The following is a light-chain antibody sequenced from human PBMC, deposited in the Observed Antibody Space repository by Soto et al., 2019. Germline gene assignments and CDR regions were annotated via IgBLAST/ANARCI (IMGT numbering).Light chain of an antibody. V-gene: IGLV1-44*01. J-gene: IGLJ2*01. CDR1: SSNIGSDT. CDR3: AAWDDSLNAVV. CDR2: SNI. Sequence: QLVLTQPPSASGTPGQRVTISCSGSSSNIGSDTVTWYQQLPGTAPKLLIYSNIQRPSGVPDRFSGSNSGTSASLAISGLQSEDEADYYCAAWDDSLNAVVFGGGTKLTVL.